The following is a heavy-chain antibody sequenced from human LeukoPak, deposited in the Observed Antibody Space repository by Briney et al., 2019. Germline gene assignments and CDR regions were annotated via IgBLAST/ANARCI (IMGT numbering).Heavy chain of an antibody. J-gene: IGHJ4*02. CDR1: GYTFTGYY. V-gene: IGHV1-2*04. CDR2: INPNSGGT. D-gene: IGHD6-19*01. Sequence: ASVKVSCKASGYTFTGYYMHWVRQAPGQGLEWMGWINPNSGGTDYAQKFQGWVTMTRDTSISTAYMELSRLRSDDTAVYYCAREIQAVAGKGNLDYWGQGTLVTVSS. CDR3: AREIQAVAGKGNLDY.